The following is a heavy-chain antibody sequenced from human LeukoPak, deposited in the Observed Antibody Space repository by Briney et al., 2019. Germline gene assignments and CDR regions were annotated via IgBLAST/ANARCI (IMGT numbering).Heavy chain of an antibody. V-gene: IGHV3-11*01. Sequence: GGSMRLSCVASGFTSSEYYVSWVRQAPGGWLEWVSSIRTSVNTIYYTDSVKGRFTISRDNAKNSLYLQMNSLRAEDTAVYYCATSSSWDHDAFDIWGQGKMFTASS. CDR2: IRTSVNTI. D-gene: IGHD6-13*01. CDR3: ATSSSWDHDAFDI. J-gene: IGHJ3*02. CDR1: GFTSSEYY.